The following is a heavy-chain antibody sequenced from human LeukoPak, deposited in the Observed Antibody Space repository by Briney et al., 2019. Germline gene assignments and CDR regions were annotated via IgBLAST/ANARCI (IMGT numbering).Heavy chain of an antibody. CDR3: ARQPLEVYRDYYYYMDV. CDR2: ITPYNGNT. CDR1: GYTFSNYS. Sequence: ASVKVSCKGSGYTFSNYSISWVRHAPGQGLEWVGGITPYNGNTNYAQKLQGRVSMATDTSTSTVYMELRRLTSDGTAVYYCARQPLEVYRDYYYYMDVWGKGTTVTVSS. D-gene: IGHD3-3*01. V-gene: IGHV1-18*01. J-gene: IGHJ6*03.